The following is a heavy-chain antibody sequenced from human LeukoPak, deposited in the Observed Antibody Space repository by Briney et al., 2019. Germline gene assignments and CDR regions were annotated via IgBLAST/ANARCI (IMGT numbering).Heavy chain of an antibody. CDR1: GGSVISYY. V-gene: IGHV4-59*10. D-gene: IGHD4-17*01. CDR3: ADDYGD. CDR2: IYPSGTT. Sequence: SETLSLTCAVSGGSVISYYWSCIRHPAGKGLEWIGRIYPSGTTHYDPSLKSRVTMSVDTSKNQFSLKLTSVTAADTAVYYCADDYGDWGQGTLVTVSS. J-gene: IGHJ4*02.